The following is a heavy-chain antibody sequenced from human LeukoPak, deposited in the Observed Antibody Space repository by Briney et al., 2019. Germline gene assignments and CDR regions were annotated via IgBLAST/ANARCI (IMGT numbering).Heavy chain of an antibody. Sequence: GASVKVSCKASGYTFTSYGISWVRQAPGQGLEWMGWISAYNGNTNYAQKLQGRVTMTTDSSTSTAYMELRSLRSDDTAVYYCARVPPITFGGVHRADYWGQGTLVTVSS. J-gene: IGHJ4*02. CDR3: ARVPPITFGGVHRADY. D-gene: IGHD3-16*01. CDR2: ISAYNGNT. V-gene: IGHV1-18*01. CDR1: GYTFTSYG.